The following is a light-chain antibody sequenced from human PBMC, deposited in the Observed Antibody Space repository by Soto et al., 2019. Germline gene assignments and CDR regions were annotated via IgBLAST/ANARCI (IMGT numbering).Light chain of an antibody. J-gene: IGKJ5*01. CDR1: QSVSSY. Sequence: EFLLSRSPANLSLSPGERSTLSCRARQSVSSYLAWYQQKTVEAPSLLIYDASNRATGIPARLSGSGSGTDFTLTLSSLEPKPFAVSYCRHRSNWAQGITFGHGTRLEIK. CDR3: RHRSNWAQGIT. CDR2: DAS. V-gene: IGKV3-11*01.